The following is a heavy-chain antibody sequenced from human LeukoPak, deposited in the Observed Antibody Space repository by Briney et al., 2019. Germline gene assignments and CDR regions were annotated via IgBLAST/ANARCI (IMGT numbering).Heavy chain of an antibody. J-gene: IGHJ5*02. CDR1: GCPISSFY. CDR2: IYYSERT. Sequence: SETLSLPCPVLGCPISSFYWSWIRPPPGKGLEGSRYIYYSERTNYNPSLKSRVTISVDTSKNQFSRKLSSVTAADTSVNYCARLSYSSGWYGPWGQGTLVTVSS. D-gene: IGHD6-19*01. CDR3: ARLSYSSGWYGP. V-gene: IGHV4-59*08.